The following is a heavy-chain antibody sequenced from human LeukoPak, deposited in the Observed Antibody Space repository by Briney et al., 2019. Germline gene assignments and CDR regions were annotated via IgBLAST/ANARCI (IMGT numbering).Heavy chain of an antibody. Sequence: PGGSLRLSCAASGAAFTKYGMKWVRQAAGAGLEYISGISRSGDTTHYADSVKGRFTISRDNVQNTLYLQMNSLRADDTALYYCATEGFYYWGPGTQVTVSS. J-gene: IGHJ4*02. CDR2: ISRSGDTT. V-gene: IGHV3-23*01. CDR3: ATEGFYY. CDR1: GAAFTKYG.